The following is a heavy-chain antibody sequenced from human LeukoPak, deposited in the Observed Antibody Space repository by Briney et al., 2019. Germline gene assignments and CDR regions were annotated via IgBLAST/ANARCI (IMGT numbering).Heavy chain of an antibody. J-gene: IGHJ4*02. CDR2: ISYDGSDK. Sequence: GGSLRLSCAASGFTFSSYGMHWVRQAPGKGLEWVAVISYDGSDKYYADSVKGRFTISRDNSKNTLYLQMNSLRAEDTAVYYCAKLWFGETTSDHWGQGTLVTVSS. V-gene: IGHV3-30*18. D-gene: IGHD3-10*01. CDR1: GFTFSSYG. CDR3: AKLWFGETTSDH.